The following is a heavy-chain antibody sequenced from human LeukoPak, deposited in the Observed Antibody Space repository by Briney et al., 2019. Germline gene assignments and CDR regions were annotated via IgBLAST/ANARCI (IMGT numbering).Heavy chain of an antibody. CDR3: VTMRDWFDP. CDR2: IYDSGGS. Sequence: SETLSLTCTVSGDSIISHYWSWIRQSPGKGLEWIGYIYDSGGSNYNPSLKSRATMSVDTSKNQFSLKLSSVTAADTAVYYCVTMRDWFDPWGQGTLVTVSS. J-gene: IGHJ5*02. CDR1: GDSIISHY. V-gene: IGHV4-59*11.